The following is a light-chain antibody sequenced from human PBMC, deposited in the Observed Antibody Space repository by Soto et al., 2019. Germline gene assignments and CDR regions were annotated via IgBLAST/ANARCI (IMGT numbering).Light chain of an antibody. CDR3: QQYDNLSIT. CDR1: QDISNY. CDR2: DAS. V-gene: IGKV1-33*01. J-gene: IGKJ5*01. Sequence: IQMTQSPSSLSASVGDRVTMTCQASQDISNYLNWYQQKPGKAPKLLIYDASNLETGAPSRFSGGGSGTDFTFTISSLQPEDIGIYYCQQYDNLSITFGQGTRLEIK.